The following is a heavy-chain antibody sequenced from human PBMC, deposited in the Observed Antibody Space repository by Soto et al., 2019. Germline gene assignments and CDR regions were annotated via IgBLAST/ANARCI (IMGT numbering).Heavy chain of an antibody. Sequence: QVQLQESGPGLVKPSETLSLTCTVSGGSISSYYWSWIRQPPGKGLEWIGYIYYSGSTNYNPSLTSRVTISVDTSKNQFSLKLSSVTAADTAVYYCARGGWLQDIDYWGQGTLVTVSS. CDR3: ARGGWLQDIDY. J-gene: IGHJ4*02. V-gene: IGHV4-59*01. CDR1: GGSISSYY. D-gene: IGHD5-12*01. CDR2: IYYSGST.